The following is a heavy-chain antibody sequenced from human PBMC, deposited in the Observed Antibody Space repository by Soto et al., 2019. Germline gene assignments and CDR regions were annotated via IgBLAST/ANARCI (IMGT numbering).Heavy chain of an antibody. J-gene: IGHJ6*02. D-gene: IGHD2-21*02. V-gene: IGHV4-4*02. Sequence: QVHLQESGPGLVNPSGTLTLTCAVSGGSISSSHWWGWVRQAPGKGLEWIGEIYHSGSTNYNPSLKSRITMSVDKSKNQFSENLSSVTAADTAVYYCVRDADETAIVPAPWLVWGRGTMVTVSS. CDR1: GGSISSSHW. CDR3: VRDADETAIVPAPWLV. CDR2: IYHSGST.